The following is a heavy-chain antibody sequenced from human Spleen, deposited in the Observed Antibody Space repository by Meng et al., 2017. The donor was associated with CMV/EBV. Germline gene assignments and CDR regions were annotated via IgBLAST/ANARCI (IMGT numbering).Heavy chain of an antibody. Sequence: SETLSLTCTVSGGSISSSSYYWGWIRQPPGKGLEWIGSIYYSGSTYYNPSLKSRVTISVDTSKNQFSLKLSSVTAADTAVYYCARADYDFRRRDYYGLDVWGQGTTVTVSS. V-gene: IGHV4-39*07. CDR1: GGSISSSSYY. D-gene: IGHD3-3*01. J-gene: IGHJ6*02. CDR2: IYYSGST. CDR3: ARADYDFRRRDYYGLDV.